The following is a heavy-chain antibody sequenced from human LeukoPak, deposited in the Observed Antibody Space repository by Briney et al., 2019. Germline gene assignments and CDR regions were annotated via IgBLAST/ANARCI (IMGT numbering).Heavy chain of an antibody. CDR1: GFTFSSYG. J-gene: IGHJ4*02. CDR2: INPDGSDK. V-gene: IGHV3-7*01. CDR3: ARVTWSHALDY. D-gene: IGHD2-8*02. Sequence: GGSLRLSCAASGFTFSSYGMHWVRQTPGKGLEWVANINPDGSDKYYVDSVKGRFTISRDNAKNLLSLQMNSLRVEDSAVYYCARVTWSHALDYWGQGTLVTVSS.